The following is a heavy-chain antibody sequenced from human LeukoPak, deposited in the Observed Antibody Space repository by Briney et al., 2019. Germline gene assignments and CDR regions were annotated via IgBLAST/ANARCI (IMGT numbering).Heavy chain of an antibody. CDR3: ARDYGDDYYYFDY. D-gene: IGHD4-17*01. J-gene: IGHJ4*02. V-gene: IGHV3-21*01. CDR2: ISSSSSYI. Sequence: PGGSLRLSCAASGFTFSSYSMDWVRQAPGKGLEWVSSISSSSSYIYYADSVKGRFTISRDNAKNSLYLQMNSLRAEDTAVYYCARDYGDDYYYFDYWGQGTLVTVSS. CDR1: GFTFSSYS.